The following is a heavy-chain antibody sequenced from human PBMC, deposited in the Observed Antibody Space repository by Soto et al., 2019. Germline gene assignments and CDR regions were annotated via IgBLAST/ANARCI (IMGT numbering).Heavy chain of an antibody. CDR1: GYTFTGYY. V-gene: IGHV1-2*04. D-gene: IGHD1-7*01. CDR3: ARDDERTSWNYAHYGMDV. J-gene: IGHJ6*02. Sequence: ASVKVSCKASGYTFTGYYMHWVRQAPGQGLEWMGWINPNSGGTNYAQKFQGWVTMTRDTSISTAYMELSRLRSDDTAVYYCARDDERTSWNYAHYGMDVWGQGTTGTVSS. CDR2: INPNSGGT.